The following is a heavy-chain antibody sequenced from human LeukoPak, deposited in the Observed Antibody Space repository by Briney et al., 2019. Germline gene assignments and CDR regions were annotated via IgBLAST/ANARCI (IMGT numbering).Heavy chain of an antibody. J-gene: IGHJ4*02. V-gene: IGHV3-13*01. CDR2: IGTAGDT. D-gene: IGHD3-3*01. CDR1: GFTFSSYA. Sequence: GGSLRLSCATSGFTFSSYAMHWVRQATGKGLEWVSAIGTAGDTFYPGSVKGRFTISRENAKNSLSLQMNSLRAEDTAVYYCARVLGDFWSGYPYYFDYWGQGTLVTVSS. CDR3: ARVLGDFWSGYPYYFDY.